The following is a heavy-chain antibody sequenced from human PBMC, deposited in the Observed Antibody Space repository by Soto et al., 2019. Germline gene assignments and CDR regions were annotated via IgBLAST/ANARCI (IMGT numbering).Heavy chain of an antibody. Sequence: EVQLVQSGTEVKKPGESMKISCKGSGYTFSSYWIAWVRQMPGKGLEWIGVIYPSNYETKYNPSFLGQVTISIDKSTSTTYLAWRGLEASDSAMYYCARHREQGAYFSAMDVWGQGTTVTVSS. V-gene: IGHV5-51*01. J-gene: IGHJ6*02. CDR1: GYTFSSYW. CDR3: ARHREQGAYFSAMDV. D-gene: IGHD3-16*01. CDR2: IYPSNYET.